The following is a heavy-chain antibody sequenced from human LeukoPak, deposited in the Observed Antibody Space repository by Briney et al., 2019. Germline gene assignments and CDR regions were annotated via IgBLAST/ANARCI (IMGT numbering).Heavy chain of an antibody. J-gene: IGHJ6*03. V-gene: IGHV1-69*04. D-gene: IGHD2-2*01. Sequence: SVEVSCKASGGIFSSYTISWVRQAPGQGLEWMGRIIPLLGIANYAQKFQGRVTIIADKSTSTAYMELCSLRSEDTAVYYCARDGDIVVVPAGYYYYYMDVWGKGTTVTVSS. CDR3: ARDGDIVVVPAGYYYYYMDV. CDR1: GGIFSSYT. CDR2: IIPLLGIA.